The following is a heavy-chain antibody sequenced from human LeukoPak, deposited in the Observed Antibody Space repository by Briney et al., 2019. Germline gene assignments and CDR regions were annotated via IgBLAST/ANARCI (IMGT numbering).Heavy chain of an antibody. D-gene: IGHD3-16*01. CDR3: ARGLGIAVYHY. V-gene: IGHV3-66*01. CDR1: GFTFSSYS. CDR2: IYSGGST. J-gene: IGHJ4*02. Sequence: PGGSLRLSCAASGFTFSSYSMNWVRQAPGKGLEWVSVIYSGGSTYYADSVKGRFTISRDNSKNTLYLQMNSLRAEDTAVYYCARGLGIAVYHYWGQGTLVTVSS.